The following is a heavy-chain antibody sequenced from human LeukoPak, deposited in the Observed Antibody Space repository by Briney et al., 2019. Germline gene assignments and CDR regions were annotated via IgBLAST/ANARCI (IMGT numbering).Heavy chain of an antibody. J-gene: IGHJ4*02. CDR1: GFTFSSYS. CDR2: ISTSSTYI. V-gene: IGHV3-21*01. Sequence: EGSLRLSCAASGFTFSSYSMNWVRQAPGKGLEWVSSISTSSTYIYYADSVKGRFTISRDNAKNSLYLQMNSLRAEDTAVYYCARGVTAIQILDYWGQGTLVTVSS. D-gene: IGHD2-21*02. CDR3: ARGVTAIQILDY.